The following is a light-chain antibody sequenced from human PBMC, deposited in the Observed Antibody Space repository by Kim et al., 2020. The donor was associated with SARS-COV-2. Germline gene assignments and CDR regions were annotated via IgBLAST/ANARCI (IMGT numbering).Light chain of an antibody. CDR1: RSDIGAYKN. CDR3: TSYAGSNNLDV. J-gene: IGLJ1*01. CDR2: EVN. V-gene: IGLV2-8*01. Sequence: QSVPISCTGTRSDIGAYKNVSWYQQHPGKAPKLMIYEVNRRPSGVPDRCSGSKSGNTASLTVSGLQAEDEADYYCTSYAGSNNLDVFGTGTKVTVL.